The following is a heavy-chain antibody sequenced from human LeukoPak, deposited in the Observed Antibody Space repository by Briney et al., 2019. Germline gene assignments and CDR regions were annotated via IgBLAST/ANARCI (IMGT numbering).Heavy chain of an antibody. CDR2: INPNSGGT. CDR1: GYTFTGYY. D-gene: IGHD1-26*01. V-gene: IGHV1-2*02. CDR3: ARDGGGSYRVWLDY. Sequence: ASVKVSCKASGYTFTGYYMHWVRQAPGQGLEWMGWINPNSGGTNYAQKFQGRVTMTGDTSISTAYMELSRLRSDDTAVYYCARDGGGSYRVWLDYWGQGTLVTVSS. J-gene: IGHJ4*02.